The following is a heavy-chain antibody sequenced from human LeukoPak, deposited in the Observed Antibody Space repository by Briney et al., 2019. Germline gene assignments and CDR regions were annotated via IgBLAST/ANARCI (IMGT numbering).Heavy chain of an antibody. CDR2: INPNSGGT. CDR1: GYTFTGYY. J-gene: IGHJ3*02. V-gene: IGHV1-2*04. CDR3: ARAYDILTGYYNAFDI. D-gene: IGHD3-9*01. Sequence: ASVKVSCKASGYTFTGYYMHWVRQAPGQGLEWMGWINPNSGGTNYAQKFQGWVTMTWDTSISTAHMELSRLRSDDTAVYYCARAYDILTGYYNAFDIWGQGTMVTVSS.